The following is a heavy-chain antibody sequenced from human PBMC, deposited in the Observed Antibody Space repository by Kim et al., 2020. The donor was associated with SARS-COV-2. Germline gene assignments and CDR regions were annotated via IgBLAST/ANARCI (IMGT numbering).Heavy chain of an antibody. CDR3: TRLPMSASGAYGWFDP. J-gene: IGHJ5*02. D-gene: IGHD3-10*01. CDR2: SSYTGFS. CDR1: GGSISSDGYF. V-gene: IGHV4-31*03. Sequence: SETLSLTCTVSGGSISSDGYFWNWVRQVPGKGLEWIGYSSYTGFSNYNPPLRSRAFVSLDTSKSQFSVELRSVTAADTAIYYCTRLPMSASGAYGWFDPWGQGIVVTVTS.